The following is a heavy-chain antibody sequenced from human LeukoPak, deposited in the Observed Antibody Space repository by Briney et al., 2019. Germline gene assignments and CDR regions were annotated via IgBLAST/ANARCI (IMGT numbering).Heavy chain of an antibody. CDR2: INHSGST. D-gene: IGHD6-13*01. CDR3: ARDYSGWFDP. Sequence: SETLSLTCAVYGGSFSGYYWSWIRQPPGKGLEWIGEINHSGSTNYNPSLKSRVTISVDTSKNRFSLKLSSVTAADTAVYYCARDYSGWFDPWGQGTLVTVSS. CDR1: GGSFSGYY. J-gene: IGHJ5*02. V-gene: IGHV4-34*01.